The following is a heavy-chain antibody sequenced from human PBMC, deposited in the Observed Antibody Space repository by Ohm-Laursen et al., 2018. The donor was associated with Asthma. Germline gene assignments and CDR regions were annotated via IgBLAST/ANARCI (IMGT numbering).Heavy chain of an antibody. J-gene: IGHJ4*02. Sequence: GTLSLTCSVTDISFSSSSYYWGWIRQTPGKGLEWIASISYSGSTYYNPSLRSRVTISVDTSKNQFSLNVSSVTAADTAVYYCARIDIFYYGSGSYGPFDYWGLGTLVTVSS. CDR2: ISYSGST. D-gene: IGHD3-10*01. V-gene: IGHV4-39*01. CDR1: DISFSSSSYY. CDR3: ARIDIFYYGSGSYGPFDY.